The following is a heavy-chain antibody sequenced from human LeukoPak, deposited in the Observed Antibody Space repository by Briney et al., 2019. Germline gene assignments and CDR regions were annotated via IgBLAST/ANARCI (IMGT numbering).Heavy chain of an antibody. V-gene: IGHV4-59*01. CDR1: GGTISSYY. CDR2: IYYSGSN. D-gene: IGHD3-22*01. J-gene: IGHJ4*02. CDR3: ARAPWYDSSGLDY. Sequence: PSETLSLTCTVYGGTISSYYWSWLRQPPGKGLEWIGYIYYSGSNNYNPSLKSRVTISVDTSKNQFSLKLSSVTAADTAVYYCARAPWYDSSGLDYWGQGTLVTVSS.